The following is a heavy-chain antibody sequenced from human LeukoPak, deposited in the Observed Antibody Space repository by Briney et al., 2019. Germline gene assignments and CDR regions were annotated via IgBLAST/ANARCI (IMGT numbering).Heavy chain of an antibody. CDR2: ISYDGSNK. V-gene: IGHV3-30*18. D-gene: IGHD1-1*01. CDR3: AKNWNYFDD. CDR1: GFTFSSYG. Sequence: GRSLRLSCAASGFTFSSYGMHWVRQAPGKGLEWVAVISYDGSNKYYADSVKGRYTISRDNSKNTLYLQMNSLRAEDTAVYYCAKNWNYFDDWGQGTLVTVSS. J-gene: IGHJ4*02.